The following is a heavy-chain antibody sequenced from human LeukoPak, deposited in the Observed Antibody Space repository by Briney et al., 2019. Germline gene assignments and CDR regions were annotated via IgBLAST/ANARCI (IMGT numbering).Heavy chain of an antibody. Sequence: PGGSLRLPCAASGFTVGTNCVNWVRQAPGKGLMWVSVICSGGTTYYADSVKGRFTVSTDNSKNTLYLQMNSLRPEDTAVYYCARDSPRTGGGGSHFDYWGQGALVTVSS. CDR2: ICSGGTT. CDR1: GFTVGTNC. D-gene: IGHD1-1*01. CDR3: ARDSPRTGGGGSHFDY. J-gene: IGHJ4*02. V-gene: IGHV3-66*01.